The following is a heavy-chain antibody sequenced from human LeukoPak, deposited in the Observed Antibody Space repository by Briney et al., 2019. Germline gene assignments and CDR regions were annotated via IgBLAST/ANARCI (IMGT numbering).Heavy chain of an antibody. CDR1: GYTFTSYD. V-gene: IGHV1-8*01. D-gene: IGHD6-13*01. Sequence: ASVKVSCKASGYTFTSYDINWVRQATGQGLEWMGWMNPNSGDTAYAQKFQGRVTMTRDTSISTAYMELSSLRSEDTAVYYCATATGGCYSSWFDPGGQEPWVTVPS. CDR2: MNPNSGDT. J-gene: IGHJ5*02. CDR3: ATATGGCYSSWFDP.